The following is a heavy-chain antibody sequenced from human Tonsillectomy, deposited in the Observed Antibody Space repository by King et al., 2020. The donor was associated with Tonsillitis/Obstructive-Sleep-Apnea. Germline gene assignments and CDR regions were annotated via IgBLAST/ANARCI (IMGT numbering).Heavy chain of an antibody. CDR1: GFTVSGNS. CDR2: IYSGGST. Sequence: QLVQSGGGLIQPGGSLRLSCAASGFTVSGNSMSWVRQAPGTGLEWDSVIYSGGSTYYADSVKGRFTIARDNSKNTLYFQMKSLRAEDTAVYYCAREMDVGAYDYWGQGTLVTVSS. CDR3: AREMDVGAYDY. J-gene: IGHJ4*02. D-gene: IGHD1-26*01. V-gene: IGHV3-53*01.